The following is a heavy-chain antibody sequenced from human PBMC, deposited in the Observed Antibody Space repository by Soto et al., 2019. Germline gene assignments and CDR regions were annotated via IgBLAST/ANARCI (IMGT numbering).Heavy chain of an antibody. CDR3: ASSSVYCSGGSCYSGAFDI. CDR1: GYTFTGYY. D-gene: IGHD2-15*01. CDR2: INPNSGGT. V-gene: IGHV1-2*04. J-gene: IGHJ3*02. Sequence: ASVKVSCKTSGYTFTGYYMHWVRQAPGQGLEWMGWINPNSGGTNYAQKFQGWVTMTRDTSISTAYMELSRLRSDDTAVYYCASSSVYCSGGSCYSGAFDIWGQGTMVTVSS.